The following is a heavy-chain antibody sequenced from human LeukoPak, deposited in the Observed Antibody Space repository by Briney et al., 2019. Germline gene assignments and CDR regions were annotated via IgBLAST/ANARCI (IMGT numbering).Heavy chain of an antibody. CDR1: GGSINNGGYY. CDR3: TSAPVGVLRSGGYYMDV. D-gene: IGHD3-3*01. V-gene: IGHV4-31*03. Sequence: SQTLSLTCTVSGGSINNGGYYWSWIRQHPGKGLEWIGYIYYSGITYYNPSLKSRVTISLDTSNNQFSLKLSSVTAADTAVYYCTSAPVGVLRSGGYYMDVWGKGTTVTVSS. CDR2: IYYSGIT. J-gene: IGHJ6*03.